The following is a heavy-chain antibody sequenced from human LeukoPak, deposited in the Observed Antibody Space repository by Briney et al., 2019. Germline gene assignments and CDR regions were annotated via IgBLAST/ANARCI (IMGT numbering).Heavy chain of an antibody. CDR1: GGSFSSSSYY. CDR2: IYYSGGT. CDR3: ASRSGYYLYYFDY. Sequence: SETLSLTCTVSGGSFSSSSYYWGWIRQPPGKGLEWIGSIYYSGGTYYNPSLKSRVTISVDTSKNQFSLKLSSVTAADTAVYYCASRSGYYLYYFDYWGQGTLVTVSS. V-gene: IGHV4-39*01. J-gene: IGHJ4*02. D-gene: IGHD3-22*01.